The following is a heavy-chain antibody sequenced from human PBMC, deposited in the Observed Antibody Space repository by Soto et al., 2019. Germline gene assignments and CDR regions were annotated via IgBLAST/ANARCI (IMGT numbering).Heavy chain of an antibody. V-gene: IGHV4-59*08. J-gene: IGHJ4*02. D-gene: IGHD3-16*01. CDR1: GGSISSYY. CDR2: IYYSGST. Sequence: QVQLQESGPGLVKPSETLSLTCTFSGGSISSYYWSWIRQPPGKGLEWIGYIYYSGSTNYNPSLTSRVTISVDTSKNQFSLMLSSVTAAATAVYYCARLWGWYVDYWGQGTLVTVSS. CDR3: ARLWGWYVDY.